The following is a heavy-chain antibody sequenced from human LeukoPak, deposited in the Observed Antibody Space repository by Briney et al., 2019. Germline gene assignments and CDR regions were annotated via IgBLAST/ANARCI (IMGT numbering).Heavy chain of an antibody. Sequence: GESLKISCKGSGYSFTNYWISWVRQMPGKGLEWMGRIDPSDSYTNYSPSFQGHVTISTDKSISTAYLQWSSLKASDTAMYYCARDDSSGYDYWGQGTLVTVSS. CDR2: IDPSDSYT. CDR1: GYSFTNYW. CDR3: ARDDSSGYDY. D-gene: IGHD3-22*01. J-gene: IGHJ4*02. V-gene: IGHV5-10-1*01.